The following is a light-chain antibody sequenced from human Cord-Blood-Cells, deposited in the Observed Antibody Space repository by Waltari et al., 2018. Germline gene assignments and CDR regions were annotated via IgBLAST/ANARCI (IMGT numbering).Light chain of an antibody. V-gene: IGKV3-11*01. CDR1: QSVSSY. J-gene: IGKJ4*01. CDR2: GAS. CDR3: QQRSNWPPT. Sequence: EIVLTQSPATLSLSPGERATLSCRASQSVSSYLAWYQQKPGQAPRLLIYGASNRATGIPARFSGSGSGTDFTLTISSLGPEDFAVYYCQQRSNWPPTFGGGTKVEIK.